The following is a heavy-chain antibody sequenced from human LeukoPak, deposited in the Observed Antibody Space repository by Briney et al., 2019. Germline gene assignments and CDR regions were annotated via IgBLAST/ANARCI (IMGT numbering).Heavy chain of an antibody. CDR2: IRYDGSDK. Sequence: QPGGSLRLSCAASGFTFTGYCMHWVRQAPGKGLEWVSFIRYDGSDKYYADSVKGRFTISRDNSKNTLYLQMNSLRVEDTAVYYCAAINIAQNPIREYWGQGTLVTVSS. J-gene: IGHJ4*02. CDR3: AAINIAQNPIREY. D-gene: IGHD2/OR15-2a*01. CDR1: GFTFTGYC. V-gene: IGHV3-30*02.